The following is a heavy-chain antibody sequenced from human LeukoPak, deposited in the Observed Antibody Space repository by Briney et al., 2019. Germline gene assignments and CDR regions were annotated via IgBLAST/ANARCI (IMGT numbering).Heavy chain of an antibody. Sequence: PSETLSLTCGVNGGSFSGYYWNWIRQTPGKGLEWIGEINHSGSTNYNPSLKRRVTISVDTSQKQFSLRLTSVTAADTAVYYCARLSSGWYSSYYYYMDVWGKGTTVTISS. V-gene: IGHV4-34*01. CDR1: GGSFSGYY. D-gene: IGHD6-19*01. CDR2: INHSGST. CDR3: ARLSSGWYSSYYYYMDV. J-gene: IGHJ6*03.